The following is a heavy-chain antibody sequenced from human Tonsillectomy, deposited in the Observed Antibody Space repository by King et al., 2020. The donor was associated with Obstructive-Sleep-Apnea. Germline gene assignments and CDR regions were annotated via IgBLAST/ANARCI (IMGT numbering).Heavy chain of an antibody. J-gene: IGHJ5*02. D-gene: IGHD2-2*01. Sequence: QLVQSVPEVKKPGASVKVSCKVSNYTYNTYGISWVRQAPGQGLEWMGWISAYNGDTNYAQKLQGRVTMTTDPFTSTAHMELRSLRIDDTAVYYCAIVVVPAAMGWFDPWGQGTLVTVSS. CDR3: AIVVVPAAMGWFDP. V-gene: IGHV1-18*01. CDR2: ISAYNGDT. CDR1: NYTYNTYG.